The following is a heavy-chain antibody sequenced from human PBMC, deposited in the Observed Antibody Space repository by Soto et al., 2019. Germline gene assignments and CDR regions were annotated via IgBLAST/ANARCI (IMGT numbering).Heavy chain of an antibody. CDR1: GYSFTSYW. V-gene: IGHV5-51*01. Sequence: GESLKISCKGSGYSFTSYWIGWVRQMPGKGLEWMGIIYPGDSATRYSPSFQGQGTISAAKSISTAYLRWSSLKASDTAMYYCARHYCSSTSCYRVYYYYYGMEVWGQGTTVTVSS. CDR3: ARHYCSSTSCYRVYYYYYGMEV. J-gene: IGHJ6*02. D-gene: IGHD2-2*01. CDR2: IYPGDSAT.